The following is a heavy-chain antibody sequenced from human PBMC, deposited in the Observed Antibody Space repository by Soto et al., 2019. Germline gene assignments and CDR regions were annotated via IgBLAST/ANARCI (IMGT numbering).Heavy chain of an antibody. D-gene: IGHD1-1*01. Sequence: GGSLRLSCAASGFTFSSYDMHWVRQATGKGLEWVSAIGTAGDTYYPGSVKGRFTISRENAKNSLYLQMNSLRAEDTAVYYCARVTTAQYGMDVWGQGTTVTVSS. CDR1: GFTFSSYD. CDR3: ARVTTAQYGMDV. V-gene: IGHV3-13*01. CDR2: IGTAGDT. J-gene: IGHJ6*02.